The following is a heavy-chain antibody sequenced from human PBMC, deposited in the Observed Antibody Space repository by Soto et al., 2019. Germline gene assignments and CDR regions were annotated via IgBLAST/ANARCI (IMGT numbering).Heavy chain of an antibody. CDR3: ASSYCGGNCFSNFPLDYCSYGMDV. J-gene: IGHJ6*02. D-gene: IGHD2-21*02. CDR2: ISAYNCNI. Sequence: QVQLVQSGAEVKKPGASVKVSCKASGYTFTNYGISWVRHAPGEGLEWRGWISAYNCNINYAQKLQGRVTMTTDTSPSTAYMELGSLRSDDTAMYYCASSYCGGNCFSNFPLDYCSYGMDVWGQGTTVTVSS. CDR1: GYTFTNYG. V-gene: IGHV1-18*01.